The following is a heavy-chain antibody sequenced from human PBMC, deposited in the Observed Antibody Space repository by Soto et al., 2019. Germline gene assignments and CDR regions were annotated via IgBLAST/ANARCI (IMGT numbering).Heavy chain of an antibody. CDR1: GFTFSSYS. V-gene: IGHV3-48*01. CDR3: ARFAVGATFDY. D-gene: IGHD1-26*01. Sequence: GGPLRLSCAPPGFTFSSYSMNRVRHGQGKGLEWGSYISSSSSTIYYADSVKGRFTISRDNAKNSLYLQMNSLRAEDTAVYYCARFAVGATFDYWGQGTLVTVSS. J-gene: IGHJ4*02. CDR2: ISSSSSTI.